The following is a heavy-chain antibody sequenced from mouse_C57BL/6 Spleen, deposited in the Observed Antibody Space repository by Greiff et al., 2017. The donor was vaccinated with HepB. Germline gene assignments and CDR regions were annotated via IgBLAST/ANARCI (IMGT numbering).Heavy chain of an antibody. V-gene: IGHV1-4*01. D-gene: IGHD1-1*01. CDR1: GYTFTSYT. CDR2: INPSSGYT. CDR3: AGYYGSSYWYFDV. Sequence: QVQLQQSGAELARPGASVKMSCKASGYTFTSYTMHWVKQRPGQGLEWIGDINPSSGYTKYNQKFKDKATLTADKSSSTAYMQLSSLTSEDSAVYYCAGYYGSSYWYFDVWGTGTTVTVSS. J-gene: IGHJ1*03.